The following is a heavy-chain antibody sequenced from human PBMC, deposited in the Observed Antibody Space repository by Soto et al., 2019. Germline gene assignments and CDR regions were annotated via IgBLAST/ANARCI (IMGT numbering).Heavy chain of an antibody. Sequence: QLQLQESGPGLVRPSETLSLICTVSGGSITRNDHYWGWIRQSPGKGLEWIGDIKSSGSTNYNLSRESRVSMSVETSKKQFSLKMNSVTAADTAVYYCARLGSSGWYQGSYFDYWGQGTLVTVSS. CDR2: IKSSGST. CDR3: ARLGSSGWYQGSYFDY. V-gene: IGHV4-39*01. CDR1: GGSITRNDHY. J-gene: IGHJ4*02. D-gene: IGHD6-19*01.